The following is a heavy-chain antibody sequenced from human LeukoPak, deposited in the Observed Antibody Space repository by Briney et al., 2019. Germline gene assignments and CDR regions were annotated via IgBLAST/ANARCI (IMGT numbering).Heavy chain of an antibody. CDR2: IAYDGGDR. V-gene: IGHV3-30-3*01. CDR3: ARSRSQVGAAGFDY. Sequence: GRSLTLSCAASGFTFSDFSMHWVRQPPGKGLEWVAVIAYDGGDRYYADSVKGRFTISRDNSKNALYLQMNSLRNEDTAVYYCARSRSQVGAAGFDYWGQGSLVTVSS. D-gene: IGHD6-13*01. CDR1: GFTFSDFS. J-gene: IGHJ4*02.